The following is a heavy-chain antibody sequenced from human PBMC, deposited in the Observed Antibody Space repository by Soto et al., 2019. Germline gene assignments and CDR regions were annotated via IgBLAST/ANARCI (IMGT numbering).Heavy chain of an antibody. Sequence: QVQLVESGGGVVQPGRSLRLSCAASGFTFSSYAMHWVRQAPGKGLEWVAVISYDGSNKYYADSVKGRFTISRDNSKNTLYLQMNSLRAEDTAVYYCARGDLGTMIAPPPTSSFDYWGQGTLVTVSS. J-gene: IGHJ4*02. CDR3: ARGDLGTMIAPPPTSSFDY. CDR1: GFTFSSYA. D-gene: IGHD3-22*01. CDR2: ISYDGSNK. V-gene: IGHV3-30-3*01.